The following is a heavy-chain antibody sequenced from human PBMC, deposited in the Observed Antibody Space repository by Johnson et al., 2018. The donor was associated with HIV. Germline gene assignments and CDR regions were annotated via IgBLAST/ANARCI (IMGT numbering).Heavy chain of an antibody. CDR1: GFTFSSYA. D-gene: IGHD6-6*01. CDR3: AREPRIAAFRDAFDI. Sequence: VQLVESGGGVVQPGRSLRLSCAASGFTFSSYAMHWVRQAPGKGLEWVAVISYDGRNKYYADSVKGRFTISRDNSKNTLYLQMNSLGAEDTAVYYCAREPRIAAFRDAFDIWGQGTMVTVAS. J-gene: IGHJ3*02. V-gene: IGHV3-30*04. CDR2: ISYDGRNK.